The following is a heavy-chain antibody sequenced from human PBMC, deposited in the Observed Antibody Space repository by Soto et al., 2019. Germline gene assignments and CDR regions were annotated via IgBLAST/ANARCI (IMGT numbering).Heavy chain of an antibody. CDR2: IGTSGSTL. CDR3: ARDSDSNGWYYFDY. Sequence: GGSLRLSCADSGLTFSTYTMNWFRQAPGKGLEWVSYIGTSGSTLYYSDSVQGRFTISRDNAKNSLYLQMNSLRDEDTAVYYCARDSDSNGWYYFDYWGQGALVTVSS. V-gene: IGHV3-48*02. CDR1: GLTFSTYT. D-gene: IGHD6-19*01. J-gene: IGHJ4*02.